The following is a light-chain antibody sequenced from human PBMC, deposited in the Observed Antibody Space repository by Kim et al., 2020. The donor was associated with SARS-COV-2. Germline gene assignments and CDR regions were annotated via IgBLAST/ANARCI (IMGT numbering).Light chain of an antibody. J-gene: IGLJ3*02. CDR2: QHT. V-gene: IGLV3-1*01. CDR1: NLEDKY. CDR3: QAWDSGTAM. Sequence: SYELTQPPSASVSPGQTASITCSGSNLEDKYAYWYQKKPGPSPVLVIYQHTKRPSGISQRFSGSSSGNTATLTISRAQTMVEDDYYCQAWDSGTAMFGGG.